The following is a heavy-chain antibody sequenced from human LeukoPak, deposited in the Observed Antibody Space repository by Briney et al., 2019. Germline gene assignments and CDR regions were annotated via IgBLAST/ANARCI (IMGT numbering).Heavy chain of an antibody. Sequence: SETLSLTCTVSGGSIGGSYWNWIRQPPGKGLEWIGYIYHTGSANYNPSLKSRVTISVDTSKNQFSLKLSSVTAADTAVYYCARGRSYDYVWGSYRTRYYFDYWGQGTLVTVSS. CDR1: GGSIGGSY. D-gene: IGHD3-16*02. CDR2: IYHTGSA. V-gene: IGHV4-59*12. CDR3: ARGRSYDYVWGSYRTRYYFDY. J-gene: IGHJ4*02.